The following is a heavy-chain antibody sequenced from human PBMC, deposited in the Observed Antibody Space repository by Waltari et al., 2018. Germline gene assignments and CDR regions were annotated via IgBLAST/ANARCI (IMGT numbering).Heavy chain of an antibody. CDR2: IYHSGST. Sequence: QVQLQESGPGLVKPSETLSPTCTVSGYSISSGYYRGWIRQPPGKGVEWIGSIYHSGSTCYNPSLKNRVTISVDTTKNQVSLKLCSVTAADTAVYYCARVPVTMVRGVISYFDSCGQGTLVTVSS. CDR3: ARVPVTMVRGVISYFDS. V-gene: IGHV4-38-2*02. D-gene: IGHD3-10*01. J-gene: IGHJ4*02. CDR1: GYSISSGYY.